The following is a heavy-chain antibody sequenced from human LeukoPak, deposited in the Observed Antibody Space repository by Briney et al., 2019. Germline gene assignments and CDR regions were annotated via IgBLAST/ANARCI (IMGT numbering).Heavy chain of an antibody. CDR3: ARVGRGVYGMDV. J-gene: IGHJ6*02. D-gene: IGHD3-10*01. V-gene: IGHV3-48*02. CDR1: GFTFSIHG. CDR2: IINNGDTV. Sequence: PGGSLRLSCAASGFTFSIHGMSWVRQAPGKGLEWVSYIINNGDTVYYTQTVQGRFTISTDNARSSRFLQMNSLRDEDTGVYYCARVGRGVYGMDVWGQGTTVTVSS.